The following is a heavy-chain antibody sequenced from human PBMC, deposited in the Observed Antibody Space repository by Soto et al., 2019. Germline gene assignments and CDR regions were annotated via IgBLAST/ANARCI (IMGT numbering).Heavy chain of an antibody. Sequence: EVQLVESGGGLVQPGGSLRLSCAASGFIVSRTYMSWVRQAPGKGLEWVSVISNGGDTHYADSVKGRFSLSRDISNNTLHLQRSSLSPEDTAVYYCAREPRYCRGGSCSITGDAYDIWGQGTMVTVAS. D-gene: IGHD2-15*01. J-gene: IGHJ3*02. CDR1: GFIVSRTY. V-gene: IGHV3-66*01. CDR3: AREPRYCRGGSCSITGDAYDI. CDR2: ISNGGDT.